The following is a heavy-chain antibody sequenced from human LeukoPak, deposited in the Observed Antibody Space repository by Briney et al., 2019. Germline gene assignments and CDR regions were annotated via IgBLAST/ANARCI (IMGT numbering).Heavy chain of an antibody. J-gene: IGHJ6*02. V-gene: IGHV4-39*07. CDR1: GGSISSSSYY. Sequence: SETLSLTCTVSGGSISSSSYYWGWIRQPPGKGLEWIGSIYYSGSTYYNPSLKSRVTISVDTSKNQFSLKLSSVTAADTAVYYCARDRRSYRLYYGMDVWGQGTTVTVSS. CDR2: IYYSGST. D-gene: IGHD3-16*02. CDR3: ARDRRSYRLYYGMDV.